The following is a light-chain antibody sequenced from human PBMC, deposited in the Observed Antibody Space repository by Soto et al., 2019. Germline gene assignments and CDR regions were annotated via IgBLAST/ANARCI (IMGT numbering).Light chain of an antibody. J-gene: IGKJ3*01. V-gene: IGKV3-20*01. CDR1: QSISTSY. Sequence: EIVLPQSPGTLSLSPGERGTLSCRASQSISTSYLAWYQQKPGQAPRLLIYGASTRATGIPDRFSGSGSGTDFTLTISRLEPEDFAVYYCQQYGSSPFTFGPGTEVDIK. CDR2: GAS. CDR3: QQYGSSPFT.